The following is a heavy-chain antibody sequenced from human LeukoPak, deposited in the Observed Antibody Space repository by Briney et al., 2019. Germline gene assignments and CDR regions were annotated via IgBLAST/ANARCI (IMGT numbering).Heavy chain of an antibody. Sequence: GGSLRLSCATSGFTFSSSSMNWVRQAPGKGLEWVAYIKRDGTEEKYVDSVRGRFTISRDNAKNSLYLQMNSLRVEDTAAYYCTKEGMWGLGTMVTVSS. J-gene: IGHJ3*01. CDR2: IKRDGTEE. CDR3: TKEGM. V-gene: IGHV3-7*05. CDR1: GFTFSSSS.